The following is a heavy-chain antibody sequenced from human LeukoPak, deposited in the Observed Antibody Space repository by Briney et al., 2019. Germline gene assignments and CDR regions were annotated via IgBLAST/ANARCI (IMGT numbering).Heavy chain of an antibody. V-gene: IGHV1-69*04. D-gene: IGHD3-10*01. CDR2: IIPILGIA. CDR3: ARDLGYGSGSYYNGGWFDP. Sequence: SVKVSCKASGGTFSSYAISWVRQAPGQGLEWMGRIIPILGIANYAQKFQGRVTITADKSTSTAYMELSSLRSEDTAVYYCARDLGYGSGSYYNGGWFDPWGQGTLVTVSS. CDR1: GGTFSSYA. J-gene: IGHJ5*02.